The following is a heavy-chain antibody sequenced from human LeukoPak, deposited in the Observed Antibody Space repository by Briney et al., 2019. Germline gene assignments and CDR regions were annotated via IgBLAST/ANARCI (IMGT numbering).Heavy chain of an antibody. D-gene: IGHD6-19*01. CDR2: ICNSGGT. Sequence: SETLTLTCTVSGDSISTYYWSWIRQPPGKGLEWIGCICNSGGTNYNPPLKSRVTISVDTSKNQFSLNLSSVTAADTAVYYCAKTGRPNNSGWYRWFDPWGQGTLVTVSS. V-gene: IGHV4-4*09. J-gene: IGHJ5*02. CDR1: GDSISTYY. CDR3: AKTGRPNNSGWYRWFDP.